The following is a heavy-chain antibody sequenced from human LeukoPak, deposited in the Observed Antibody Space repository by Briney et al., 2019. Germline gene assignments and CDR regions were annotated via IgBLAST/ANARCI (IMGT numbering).Heavy chain of an antibody. D-gene: IGHD6-13*01. CDR1: GFTFSSYG. CDR2: IRYDGSNK. J-gene: IGHJ4*02. Sequence: GGSLRLSCAASGFTFSSYGMHWVRQAPGKGLEWVAFIRYDGSNKYYADSVKGRFTISRDNSKNSLYLQMNSLRAEDTALYYCAKVRNRGIAAAGSPFDYWGQGTLVTVSS. CDR3: AKVRNRGIAAAGSPFDY. V-gene: IGHV3-30*02.